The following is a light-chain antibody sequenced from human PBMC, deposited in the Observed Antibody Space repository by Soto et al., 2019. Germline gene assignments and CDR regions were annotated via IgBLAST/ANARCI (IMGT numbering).Light chain of an antibody. CDR2: EVY. CDR1: SSDVDGYNY. J-gene: IGLJ1*01. CDR3: SSYVGTNSYV. V-gene: IGLV2-8*01. Sequence: QSVLTQPPSASGSPGQSVTISCTGTSSDVDGYNYVSWYQQHPGKAPKLIIYEVYKRPSGVPDRFSGSKSGNTAALTVSGLQAEDEADYYCSSYVGTNSYVFGTGTKVTVL.